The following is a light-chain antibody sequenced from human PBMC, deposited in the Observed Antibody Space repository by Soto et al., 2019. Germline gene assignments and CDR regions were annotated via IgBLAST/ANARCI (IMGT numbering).Light chain of an antibody. CDR3: YSYTGSATVI. V-gene: IGLV2-14*01. CDR1: TSDIGGYNY. Sequence: QSALTQSASVSGSPGQSITISCTGTTSDIGGYNYVSWYQQYPGKAPKLIIYEVRNRPSGVSNRFSASKSGNMASLTISGLQAEDEAVYYCYSYTGSATVIFGGGTKLTVL. J-gene: IGLJ2*01. CDR2: EVR.